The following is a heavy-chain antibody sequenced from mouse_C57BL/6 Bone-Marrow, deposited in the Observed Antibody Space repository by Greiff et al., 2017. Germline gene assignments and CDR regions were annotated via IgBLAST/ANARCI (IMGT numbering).Heavy chain of an antibody. Sequence: QVQLQQSGAELVKPGASVKLSCKASGYTFTSYWMQWVKQRPGKGLEWIGEIDPYASYPNYNQKFQGKATLTVDTSSSTAYMQLRRLTSEDSAVYYCAREDYYYGSGDWFAYWGQGTLVTVSA. CDR1: GYTFTSYW. CDR2: IDPYASYP. CDR3: AREDYYYGSGDWFAY. D-gene: IGHD1-1*01. J-gene: IGHJ3*01. V-gene: IGHV1-50*01.